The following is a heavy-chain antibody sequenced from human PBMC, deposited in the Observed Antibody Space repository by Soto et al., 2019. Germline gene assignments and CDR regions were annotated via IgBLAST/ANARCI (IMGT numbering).Heavy chain of an antibody. CDR1: GFSLSTSGEG. CDR2: IYWYYDK. CDR3: AHTRDSDGWYYCDY. D-gene: IGHD6-19*01. J-gene: IGHJ4*02. Sequence: QITLKESGPTLVKPTQTLTLTCSFFGFSLSTSGEGVGWIRQPPVKALEWLALIYWYYDKRYSPSLKSRLTLTKDTPKSQVVLTITSMDPVDTATYFCAHTRDSDGWYYCDYWGQGTLVTVSS. V-gene: IGHV2-5*01.